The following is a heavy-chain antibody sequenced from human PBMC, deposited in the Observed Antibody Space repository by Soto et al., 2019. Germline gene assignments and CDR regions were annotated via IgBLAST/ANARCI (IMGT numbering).Heavy chain of an antibody. D-gene: IGHD3-22*01. V-gene: IGHV1-18*01. CDR3: ARDRGNYDTSCYLGRALES. CDR1: GYIFTSYG. Sequence: QVQLVQSGAEVKKPGASVKVSCKASGYIFTSYGISWVRQAPGQGLDWMGWISAYNGDTNYPDKFQGRVTMNTNTSTMTAYLGPRSLRSEDTAGYYGARDRGNYDTSCYLGRALESWGQGTMVTVSS. J-gene: IGHJ3*02. CDR2: ISAYNGDT.